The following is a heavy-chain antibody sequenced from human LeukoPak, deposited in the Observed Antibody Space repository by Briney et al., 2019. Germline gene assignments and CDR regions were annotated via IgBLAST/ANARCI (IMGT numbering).Heavy chain of an antibody. CDR1: GFTFIDYA. Sequence: GGSLRLSCAASGFTFIDYAMHWVRQAPGKGLEWVAYITISGSTIYYEDSVNGRFTISRDNAKNSLYLQMISLRAEDTAVYYCARDYYDYVWGSYRPDDAFDIWGQGTMVTVSS. D-gene: IGHD3-16*02. CDR2: ITISGSTI. J-gene: IGHJ3*02. CDR3: ARDYYDYVWGSYRPDDAFDI. V-gene: IGHV3-11*04.